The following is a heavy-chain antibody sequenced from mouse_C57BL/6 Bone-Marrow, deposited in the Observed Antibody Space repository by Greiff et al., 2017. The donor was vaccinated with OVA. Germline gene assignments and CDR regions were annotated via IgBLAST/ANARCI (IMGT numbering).Heavy chain of an antibody. CDR2: IYPGSGNT. D-gene: IGHD2-5*01. CDR3: ARGGYSNYDWYFDV. V-gene: IGHV1-76*01. J-gene: IGHJ1*03. Sequence: QVQLQQSGAELVRPGASVKLSCKASGYTFTDYYINWVKQRPGQGLEWIARIYPGSGNTYYTEKFKGKATLTAEKSSSTAYMQLSSLTSEDSAVYFCARGGYSNYDWYFDVWGTGTTVTVSS. CDR1: GYTFTDYY.